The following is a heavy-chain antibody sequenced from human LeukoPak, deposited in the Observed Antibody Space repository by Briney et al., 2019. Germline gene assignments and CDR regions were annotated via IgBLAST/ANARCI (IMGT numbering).Heavy chain of an antibody. CDR3: ARESCTNGVCYEFFDY. J-gene: IGHJ4*02. D-gene: IGHD2-8*01. V-gene: IGHV4-59*11. Sequence: PSETLSLTCTVSGGSISSHYWSWIRQPPWEGLEWIGYIYYSGSTNYNPSLKSRVTISVDTSKNQFSLKLSSVTAADTAVYYCARESCTNGVCYEFFDYWGQGTLVTVSS. CDR1: GGSISSHY. CDR2: IYYSGST.